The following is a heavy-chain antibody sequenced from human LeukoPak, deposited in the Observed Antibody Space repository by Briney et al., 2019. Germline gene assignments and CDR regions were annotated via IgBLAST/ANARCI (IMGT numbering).Heavy chain of an antibody. CDR3: ARLDRETYCSSTSCYVY. V-gene: IGHV3-30*02. CDR1: GFTFSSYG. J-gene: IGHJ4*02. D-gene: IGHD2-2*01. Sequence: GGPLRLSCAASGFTFSSYGMHWVRQAPGKGLEWVAFIRYDGSNKYYADSVKGRFTISRDNSKNTLYLQMNSLRAEDTAVYYCARLDRETYCSSTSCYVYCGQGTLVTVSS. CDR2: IRYDGSNK.